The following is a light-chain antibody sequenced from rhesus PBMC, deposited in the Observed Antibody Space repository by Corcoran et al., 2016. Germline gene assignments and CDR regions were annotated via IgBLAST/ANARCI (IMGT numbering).Light chain of an antibody. V-gene: IGKV1-74*01. J-gene: IGKJ4*01. CDR1: ENVNNY. Sequence: DIQMTQSPSSLSASVGDRVTITCRASENVNNYLNWYQQKPGKAPKLLIYMASTLFSGVPSRFSGSGSGADYTFTITSLQSEDFATYYCQYRPATPLTFGGGTKVEIK. CDR3: QYRPATPLT. CDR2: MAS.